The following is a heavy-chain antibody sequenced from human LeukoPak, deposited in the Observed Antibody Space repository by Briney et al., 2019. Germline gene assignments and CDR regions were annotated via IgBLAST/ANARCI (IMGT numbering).Heavy chain of an antibody. Sequence: PSETLSLTCTVSGGSISSYYWSWIRQPPGKGLEWIGYIYYSGSTNYNPSLKSRVTISVDTSKNQFSLKLSSVTAADTAVYYCARQGYFDWGTWSVFDYWGQGTLVTVSS. CDR1: GGSISSYY. D-gene: IGHD3-9*01. J-gene: IGHJ4*02. V-gene: IGHV4-59*08. CDR2: IYYSGST. CDR3: ARQGYFDWGTWSVFDY.